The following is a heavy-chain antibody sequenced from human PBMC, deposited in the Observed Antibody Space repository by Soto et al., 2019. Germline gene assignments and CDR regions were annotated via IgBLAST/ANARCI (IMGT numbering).Heavy chain of an antibody. J-gene: IGHJ4*02. Sequence: QVQLQESGPGLVKPSETLSLSCGVSGGAISQYYWSWIRQPAGKGLEWIGRIYSGGRTNYNPSLESRVTMSVNKSQNKFSLKLSSVTAADTALYYCARGPGGFGDFSLDYWGQGTLVTVSS. CDR2: IYSGGRT. CDR1: GGAISQYY. D-gene: IGHD3-10*01. V-gene: IGHV4-4*07. CDR3: ARGPGGFGDFSLDY.